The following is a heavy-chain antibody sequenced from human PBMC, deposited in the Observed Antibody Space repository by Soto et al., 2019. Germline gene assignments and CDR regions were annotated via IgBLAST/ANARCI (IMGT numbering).Heavy chain of an antibody. CDR2: IYHSGST. CDR3: ARLGGYCSSANCFGYYAMDV. J-gene: IGHJ6*02. D-gene: IGHD2-2*01. V-gene: IGHV4-30-2*01. CDR1: GGSISSGGYS. Sequence: PSETLSLTCAVSGGSISSGGYSWSWIRQPPGKGLEWIGYIYHSGSTYYNPSLESRVTISVDTSKNQFSLKVTSVTVADTAVYFCARLGGYCSSANCFGYYAMDVWGQGTTVTVSS.